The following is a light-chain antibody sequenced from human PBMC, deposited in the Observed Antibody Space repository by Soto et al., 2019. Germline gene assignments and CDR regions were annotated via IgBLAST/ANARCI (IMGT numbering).Light chain of an antibody. V-gene: IGKV1-5*01. J-gene: IGKJ1*01. CDR1: QRISTW. CDR2: DAS. Sequence: IQITQSPFTLSASVGDGVTITCRASQRISTWLAWYQQKPGKAPKLLISDASSLETGVPSRFSGSGSGTEFTLTINSLQPDDFATYYCQQYKSYWTFGQGTKVDIK. CDR3: QQYKSYWT.